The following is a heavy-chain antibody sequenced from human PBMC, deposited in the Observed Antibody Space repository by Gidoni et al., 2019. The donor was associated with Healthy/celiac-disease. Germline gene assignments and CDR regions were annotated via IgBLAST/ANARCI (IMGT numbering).Heavy chain of an antibody. CDR3: AKDLPEGYDGMDV. V-gene: IGHV3-30*18. CDR2: ISYDGSNK. CDR1: SYG. Sequence: SYGMHWVRQAPGKGLEWVAVISYDGSNKYYADSVKGRFTISRDNSKNTLYLQMNSLRAEDTAVYYCAKDLPEGYDGMDVWGQGTTVTVSS. J-gene: IGHJ6*02.